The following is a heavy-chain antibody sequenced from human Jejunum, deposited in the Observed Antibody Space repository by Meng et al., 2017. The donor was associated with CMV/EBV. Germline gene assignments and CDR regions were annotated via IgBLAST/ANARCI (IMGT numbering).Heavy chain of an antibody. CDR3: VTEHSSDGSAYMLDH. CDR2: ITADSMNI. V-gene: IGHV1-3*01. D-gene: IGHD3-22*01. CDR1: GYNSCNIA. Sequence: GYNSCNIAVQWGLQETREKLEWMSWITADSMNIQYTQKFKSRVTITRDTSENTAYMELSSLRSEDTAVYYCVTEHSSDGSAYMLDHWGQGTLVTVSS. J-gene: IGHJ5*02.